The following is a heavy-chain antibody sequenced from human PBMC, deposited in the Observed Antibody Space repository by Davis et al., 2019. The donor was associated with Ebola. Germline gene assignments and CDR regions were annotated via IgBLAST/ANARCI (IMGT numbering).Heavy chain of an antibody. CDR1: GLTFSNYG. CDR3: AKGRSVVVSAIAFDS. CDR2: ISYDASYE. D-gene: IGHD2-21*01. Sequence: GESLKISCAASGLTFSNYGMRWVRQAPGKGLEWVAIISYDASYEYYADSVKGRFTISRDTSKNTIYLQMNSLRAEDTAVYYCAKGRSVVVSAIAFDSWGQGTLVTVSS. V-gene: IGHV3-30*18. J-gene: IGHJ4*02.